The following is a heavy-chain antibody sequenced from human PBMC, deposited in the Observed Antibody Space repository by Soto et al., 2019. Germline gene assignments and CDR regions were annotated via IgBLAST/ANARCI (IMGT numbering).Heavy chain of an antibody. Sequence: PSETLSLTCTVSGDSFSSYYWSWVRQSPGKGLEWIAYIYYTGSIIYNPSLKSRVSMSVDLSMKKFSLQLHSVTAADTAVYFCARTTTLENYFDFWGQGTLVTVSS. V-gene: IGHV4-59*01. D-gene: IGHD2-15*01. CDR3: ARTTTLENYFDF. CDR1: GDSFSSYY. CDR2: IYYTGSI. J-gene: IGHJ4*02.